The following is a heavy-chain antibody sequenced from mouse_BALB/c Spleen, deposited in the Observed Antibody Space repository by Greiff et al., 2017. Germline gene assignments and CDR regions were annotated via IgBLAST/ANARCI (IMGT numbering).Heavy chain of an antibody. CDR1: GFSLTSYG. J-gene: IGHJ3*01. D-gene: IGHD2-3*01. CDR3: ARDHDGSFAY. V-gene: IGHV2-9*02. CDR2: IWAGGST. Sequence: VMLVESGPGLVAPSQSLSITCTVSGFSLTSYGVHWVRQPPGKGLEWLGVIWAGGSTNYNSALMSRLSISKDNSKSQVFLKMNSLQTDDTAMYYCARDHDGSFAYWGQGTLVTVSA.